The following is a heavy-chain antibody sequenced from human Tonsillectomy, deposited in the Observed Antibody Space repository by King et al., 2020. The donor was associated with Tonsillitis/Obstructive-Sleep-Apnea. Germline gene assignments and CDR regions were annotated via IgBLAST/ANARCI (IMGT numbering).Heavy chain of an antibody. CDR2: INADNGNT. CDR1: GYTFTSYA. Sequence: QLVQSGAEVKKPGASVKVSCKASGYTFTSYAIHWVRQATGQRLEWMGWINADNGNTEYSQKFQGRVTFTRDTAASTAYMELSSLRSEDKAVYYCARRGVVAATPGKYWGQGSLVTVSS. J-gene: IGHJ4*02. V-gene: IGHV1-3*01. CDR3: ARRGVVAATPGKY. D-gene: IGHD2-15*01.